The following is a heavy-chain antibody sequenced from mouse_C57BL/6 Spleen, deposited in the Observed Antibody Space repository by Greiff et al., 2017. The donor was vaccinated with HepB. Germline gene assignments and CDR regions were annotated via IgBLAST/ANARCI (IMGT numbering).Heavy chain of an antibody. Sequence: QVQLKQSGAELARPGASVKLSCKASGYTFTSYGISWVKQRTGQGLEWIGEIYPRSGNTYYNEKFKGKATLTADKSSSTAYMELRSLTSEDSAVYFCACYGSSLAWFAYWGQGTLVTVSA. J-gene: IGHJ3*01. CDR2: IYPRSGNT. CDR1: GYTFTSYG. D-gene: IGHD1-1*01. CDR3: ACYGSSLAWFAY. V-gene: IGHV1-81*01.